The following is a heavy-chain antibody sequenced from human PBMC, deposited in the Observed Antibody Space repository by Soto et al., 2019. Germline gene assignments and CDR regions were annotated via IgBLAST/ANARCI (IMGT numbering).Heavy chain of an antibody. J-gene: IGHJ3*02. V-gene: IGHV4-31*03. CDR2: IYYSGST. CDR3: ARMWDYGSGPDAFDI. D-gene: IGHD3-10*01. CDR1: GGSISSGGYY. Sequence: QVQLQESGPGLVKPSQTLSLTCTVSGGSISSGGYYWSWIRQHPGKGLEWIGYIYYSGSTYYNPSLRSRVTISVDTSKHQFSLKLSSVTAADTAVYYCARMWDYGSGPDAFDIWGQGTMVTVSS.